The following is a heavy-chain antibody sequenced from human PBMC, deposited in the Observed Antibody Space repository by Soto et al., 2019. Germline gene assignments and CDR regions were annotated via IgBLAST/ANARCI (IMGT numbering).Heavy chain of an antibody. Sequence: QVQLVQSGAEVKKPGSSVKVSCKASGGTFSSYTISWVRQAPGQGLEWMGRIIPILGIANYAQKFQGRVTITADKSTSTAYMELSSLRSEDTAAYYCARDQEGYCSGGSCYSYGMDVWGQGTTVTVSS. CDR3: ARDQEGYCSGGSCYSYGMDV. D-gene: IGHD2-15*01. CDR2: IIPILGIA. V-gene: IGHV1-69*08. CDR1: GGTFSSYT. J-gene: IGHJ6*02.